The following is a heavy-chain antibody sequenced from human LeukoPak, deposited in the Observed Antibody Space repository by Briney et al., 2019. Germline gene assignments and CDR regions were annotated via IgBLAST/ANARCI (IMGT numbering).Heavy chain of an antibody. V-gene: IGHV1-46*01. J-gene: IGHJ4*02. CDR1: GYTFTSYY. CDR3: ARAGDCSGGSCYSFLDY. D-gene: IGHD2-15*01. Sequence: AASVKVSCKASGYTFTSYYMHWVRQAPGQGLEWMGIINPSGGSTSYAQKFQGRVTMTRNTSTSTVYMELSSLRSEDTAVYHCARAGDCSGGSCYSFLDYWRQGTLVTVSS. CDR2: INPSGGST.